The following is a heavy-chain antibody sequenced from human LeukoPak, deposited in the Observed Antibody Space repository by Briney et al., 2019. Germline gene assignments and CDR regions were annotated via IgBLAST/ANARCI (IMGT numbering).Heavy chain of an antibody. Sequence: ASVKVSCKTSGYTFTSYGINWVRQAPGQGLEWMGRISAHNGNANYAQKFQGRVTMTTDTSTSTAYMELRSLRSDDTAVYYCARDRTPRITIFGVVIPSGYWGQGTLVTVSS. CDR1: GYTFTSYG. J-gene: IGHJ4*02. V-gene: IGHV1-18*01. D-gene: IGHD3-3*01. CDR2: ISAHNGNA. CDR3: ARDRTPRITIFGVVIPSGY.